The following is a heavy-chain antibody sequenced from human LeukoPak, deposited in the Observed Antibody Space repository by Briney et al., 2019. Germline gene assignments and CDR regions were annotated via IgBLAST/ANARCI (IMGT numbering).Heavy chain of an antibody. V-gene: IGHV5-51*01. CDR3: ATRRGVYSSSWYYWFDP. D-gene: IGHD6-13*01. CDR2: IYPGDSDT. J-gene: IGHJ5*02. Sequence: GESLKISCKGSGYSFTSYWIGWVRQMPGKGQEWMGIIYPGDSDTRYSPSFQGQVTISADKSISTAYLQRSSLKASDTAMYYCATRRGVYSSSWYYWFDPWGQGTLVTVSS. CDR1: GYSFTSYW.